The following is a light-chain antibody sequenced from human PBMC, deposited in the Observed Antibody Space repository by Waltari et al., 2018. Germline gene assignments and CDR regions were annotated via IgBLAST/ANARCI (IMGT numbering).Light chain of an antibody. Sequence: QSALTQPASVSGSPGQSITISCTGTSSAVGGYNYVSWYQHLPGTAPKVMIYEVNNRPSGVSNRFSGSKSGNTASLTISGLQAEDEADYYCTSPTSSRTWVFGGGTKLTVL. CDR1: SSAVGGYNY. J-gene: IGLJ3*02. CDR2: EVN. CDR3: TSPTSSRTWV. V-gene: IGLV2-14*01.